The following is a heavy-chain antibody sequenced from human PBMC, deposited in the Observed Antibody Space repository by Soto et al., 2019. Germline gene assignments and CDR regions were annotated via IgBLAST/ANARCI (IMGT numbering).Heavy chain of an antibody. V-gene: IGHV1-69*01. CDR3: ARVGPPSPSVIWFFDL. Sequence: QGQLVQSGAEVKKPGSSVKVSCKASGGSFRTYAINWVRQAPGQGLEWMGGIIPMLAAPIYAQKFQGRLTITADESTTTVYMELSSLTSEDTAVYYCARVGPPSPSVIWFFDLWGRGTLVTVS. J-gene: IGHJ2*01. CDR2: IIPMLAAP. D-gene: IGHD2-21*01. CDR1: GGSFRTYA.